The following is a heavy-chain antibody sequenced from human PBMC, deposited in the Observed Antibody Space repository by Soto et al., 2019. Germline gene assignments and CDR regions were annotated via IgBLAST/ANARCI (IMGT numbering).Heavy chain of an antibody. CDR1: GFTFSSYA. Sequence: GGSLRLSCAASGFTFSSYAMSWVRQAPGKGLEWVSAISGSGGSTYYADSVKGRFTISRDNSKNTLYLQMNSLRAEDTAVYYCAKDPTEYYDILTGSSSPNYFDYWGQGTLVTVSS. CDR2: ISGSGGST. D-gene: IGHD3-9*01. J-gene: IGHJ4*02. CDR3: AKDPTEYYDILTGSSSPNYFDY. V-gene: IGHV3-23*01.